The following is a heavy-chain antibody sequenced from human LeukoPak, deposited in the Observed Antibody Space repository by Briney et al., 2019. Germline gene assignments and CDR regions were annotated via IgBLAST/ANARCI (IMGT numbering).Heavy chain of an antibody. CDR2: MNPNSGNT. CDR3: ASLYCSGGSCYYD. V-gene: IGHV1-8*01. D-gene: IGHD2-15*01. CDR1: GYTFTSYD. Sequence: GASVKVSCKASGYTFTSYDISWVRQATGQGLEWMGWMNPNSGNTGYAQKFQGRVTMTRNTSISTAYMELSSLRSEDTAVYYCASLYCSGGSCYYDWGQGTLVTVSS. J-gene: IGHJ4*02.